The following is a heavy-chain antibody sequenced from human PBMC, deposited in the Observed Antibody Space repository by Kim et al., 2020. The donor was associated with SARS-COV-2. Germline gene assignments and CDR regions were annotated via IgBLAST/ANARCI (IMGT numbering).Heavy chain of an antibody. CDR2: FDPEDGET. D-gene: IGHD3-10*01. CDR3: ASGVGGLGAIAPHAYYYYGMDV. Sequence: ASVKVSCKVSGYTLTELSMHWVRQAPGKGLEWMGGFDPEDGETIYAQKFQGRVTMTEDTSTDTAYMELSSLRSEDTAVYYCASGVGGLGAIAPHAYYYYGMDVWGQGTTVTVSS. CDR1: GYTLTELS. V-gene: IGHV1-24*01. J-gene: IGHJ6*02.